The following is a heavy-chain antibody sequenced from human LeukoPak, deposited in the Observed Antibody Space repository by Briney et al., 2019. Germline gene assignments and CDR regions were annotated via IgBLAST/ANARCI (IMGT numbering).Heavy chain of an antibody. Sequence: SETLFLTCTVSAGSISGYYWSWIRQPPGKGLEWIGYISYSGSTNYNPSLKSRIIISVDTSKNQFSLKLSSVTAADTAVYYCARYIPARPGFDYWGQGTLVTVSS. V-gene: IGHV4-59*01. CDR3: ARYIPARPGFDY. CDR2: ISYSGST. J-gene: IGHJ4*02. D-gene: IGHD6-6*01. CDR1: AGSISGYY.